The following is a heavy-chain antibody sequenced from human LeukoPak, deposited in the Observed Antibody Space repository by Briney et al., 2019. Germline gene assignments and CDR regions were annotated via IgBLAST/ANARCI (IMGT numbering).Heavy chain of an antibody. CDR2: INHSGST. D-gene: IGHD6-19*01. CDR3: ARGGPGYRSGWYNY. Sequence: PSEALSLTCAVYGGSFSGYYRSWIRQPPGKGLEWIGEINHSGSTNYNPSLKSRVTISVDTSKNQFSLKLSSVTAADTAVYYCARGGPGYRSGWYNYWGQETLVTVSS. CDR1: GGSFSGYY. V-gene: IGHV4-34*01. J-gene: IGHJ4*02.